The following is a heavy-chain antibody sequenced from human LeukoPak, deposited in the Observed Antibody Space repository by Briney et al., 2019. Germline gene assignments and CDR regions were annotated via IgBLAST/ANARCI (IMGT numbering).Heavy chain of an antibody. CDR3: ARTTVTTYYYYGMDV. D-gene: IGHD4-17*01. CDR1: DGSISSYY. Sequence: SETLSLTCTVSDGSISSYYWSWIRQPPGKGLEWIGYIYYSGSTNYNPSLKSRVTISVDTSKNQFSLKLSSVTAADTAVYYCARTTVTTYYYYGMDVWGQGTTVTVSS. J-gene: IGHJ6*02. CDR2: IYYSGST. V-gene: IGHV4-59*01.